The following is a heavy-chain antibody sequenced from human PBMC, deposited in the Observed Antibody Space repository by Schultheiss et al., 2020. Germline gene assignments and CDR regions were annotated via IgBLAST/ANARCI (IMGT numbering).Heavy chain of an antibody. J-gene: IGHJ6*02. CDR3: AGGGQVSYYYYGMDV. CDR1: GGSISSGSDY. D-gene: IGHD3-10*01. Sequence: SETLSLTCTVSGGSISSGSDYWSWIRQPAGKGLEWIGRIYTSGSTNYNPSLKSRVTISVDTSKNQFSLKLSSVTAADTAVYYCAGGGQVSYYYYGMDVWGQGTTVTVSS. V-gene: IGHV4-61*02. CDR2: IYTSGST.